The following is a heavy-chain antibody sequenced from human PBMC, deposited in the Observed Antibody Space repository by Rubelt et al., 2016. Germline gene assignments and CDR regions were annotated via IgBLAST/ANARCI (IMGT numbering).Heavy chain of an antibody. V-gene: IGHV3-11*01. CDR2: ISSSGSTI. J-gene: IGHJ4*02. CDR3: ARMMYSSSWTAWDY. D-gene: IGHD6-13*01. Sequence: YISSSGSTIYYADSVKGRFTISRDNAKNSLYLQMNSLRAEDTAVYYSARMMYSSSWTAWDYWGQGTLVTVSS.